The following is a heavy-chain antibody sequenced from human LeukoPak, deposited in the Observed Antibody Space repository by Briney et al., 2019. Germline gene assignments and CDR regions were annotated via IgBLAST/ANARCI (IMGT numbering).Heavy chain of an antibody. J-gene: IGHJ5*02. CDR1: GGSISSYY. Sequence: SETLSLTCTVSGGSISSYYWSRIRQPPGKGLEWIGYIYYSGSTNYNPSLKSRVTIPVDASKNQFSLKLSSVTAADTAVYYCAREGLLWFGELSSWGQGTLVTVSS. D-gene: IGHD3-10*01. V-gene: IGHV4-59*01. CDR2: IYYSGST. CDR3: AREGLLWFGELSS.